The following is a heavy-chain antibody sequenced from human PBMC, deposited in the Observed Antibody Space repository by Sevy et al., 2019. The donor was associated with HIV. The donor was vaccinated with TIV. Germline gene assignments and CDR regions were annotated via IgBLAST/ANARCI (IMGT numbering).Heavy chain of an antibody. Sequence: ASVKVSCKASGGTFSSYGISWVRQAPGQGLEWMGGIIPILGTVSYAQKFQGRVTITADESTKTAYMELSSLRSKDTAVYYCARGGGNGWYYFDYWGQETLVTVSS. CDR1: GGTFSSYG. CDR2: IIPILGTV. D-gene: IGHD6-19*01. V-gene: IGHV1-69*13. CDR3: ARGGGNGWYYFDY. J-gene: IGHJ4*02.